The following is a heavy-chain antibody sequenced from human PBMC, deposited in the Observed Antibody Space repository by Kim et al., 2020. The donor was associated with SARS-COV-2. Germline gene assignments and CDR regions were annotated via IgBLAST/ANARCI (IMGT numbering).Heavy chain of an antibody. V-gene: IGHV3-30*18. CDR1: GFTFSSYG. CDR2: ISYDGSNK. CDR3: AKDIHMVRGAPRETTAYYYYYGMDV. D-gene: IGHD3-10*01. Sequence: GGSLRLSCAASGFTFSSYGMHWVRQAPGKGLEWVAVISYDGSNKYYADSVKGRFTISRDNSKNTLYLQMNSLRAEDTAVYYCAKDIHMVRGAPRETTAYYYYYGMDVWGQGTTVTVSS. J-gene: IGHJ6*02.